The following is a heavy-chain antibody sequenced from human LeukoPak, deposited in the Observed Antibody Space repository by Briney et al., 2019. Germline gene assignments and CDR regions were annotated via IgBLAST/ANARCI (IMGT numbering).Heavy chain of an antibody. CDR1: GFTFSNAW. D-gene: IGHD6-19*01. V-gene: IGHV3-15*01. CDR2: IKSKTDGGTT. CDR3: TTDNTRQWQEDDAFDI. J-gene: IGHJ3*02. Sequence: GGSLRLSCAASGFTFSNAWMSWVRQAPGKGLEWVGRIKSKTDGGTTDYAAPVKGRFTISRDDSKNTLYLQMNSLKTEDTAVYYCTTDNTRQWQEDDAFDIWGQGTMVTVSS.